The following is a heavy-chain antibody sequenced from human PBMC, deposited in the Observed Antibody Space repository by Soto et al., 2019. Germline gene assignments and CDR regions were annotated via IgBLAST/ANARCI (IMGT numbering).Heavy chain of an antibody. CDR3: ARRIAVAGYYSDY. CDR2: ISSSSSYT. V-gene: IGHV3-11*03. CDR1: GFTFSDYC. D-gene: IGHD6-19*01. Sequence: GGSLRLSCAASGFTFSDYCMSWIRQAPGKGLEWVSYISSSSSYTNYADSVKGRFTISRDNAKNSLYLQMNSLRAEDTAVYYCARRIAVAGYYSDYWGQGTLVTVSS. J-gene: IGHJ4*02.